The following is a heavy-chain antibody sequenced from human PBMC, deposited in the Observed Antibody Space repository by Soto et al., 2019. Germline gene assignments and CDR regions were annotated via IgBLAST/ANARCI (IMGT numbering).Heavy chain of an antibody. Sequence: QVQLVESGGGVVQPGRSLRLSCAASGFTFSTYGMHWVRQAPGKGLEGVAVIWYDGINKYYADSVKGRFTISRDNSKNTVYLQMDRLRPEDTALYYCAKDALYFGTGWGQGTLVTVSS. D-gene: IGHD2-2*02. CDR3: AKDALYFGTG. V-gene: IGHV3-30*18. J-gene: IGHJ4*02. CDR1: GFTFSTYG. CDR2: IWYDGINK.